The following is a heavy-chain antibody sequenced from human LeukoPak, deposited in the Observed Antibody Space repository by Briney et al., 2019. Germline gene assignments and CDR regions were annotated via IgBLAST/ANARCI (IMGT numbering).Heavy chain of an antibody. Sequence: SGGSLRLSCVASGFTFSSYAMNWVRQAPGKGLEWVSGFSVSGDGTDYADSVKGRFTISRDNSKNTLYLEMNSLRGEDTAVYYCAKDRTPYSNGRYYIFDSWGQGTLVTVSS. CDR3: AKDRTPYSNGRYYIFDS. J-gene: IGHJ4*02. D-gene: IGHD6-19*01. CDR1: GFTFSSYA. V-gene: IGHV3-23*01. CDR2: FSVSGDGT.